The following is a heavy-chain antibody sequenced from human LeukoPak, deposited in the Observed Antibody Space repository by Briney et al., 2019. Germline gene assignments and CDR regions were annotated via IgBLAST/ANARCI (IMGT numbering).Heavy chain of an antibody. D-gene: IGHD5-18*01. J-gene: IGHJ4*02. V-gene: IGHV4-59*01. CDR1: GGSFSSYY. CDR2: MYYSGSI. Sequence: PSETLSLTCSVSGGSFSSYYWSWIRQPPGKGLEWIGYMYYSGSINYNPSLKSRVTISIDTSRNQFSLKLSSVTAADTAVYYCARSPGAMAYFDYWGQGTLVTVSS. CDR3: ARSPGAMAYFDY.